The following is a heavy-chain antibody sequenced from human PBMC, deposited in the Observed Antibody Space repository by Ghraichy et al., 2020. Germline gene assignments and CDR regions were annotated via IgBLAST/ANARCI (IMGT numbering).Heavy chain of an antibody. CDR2: INPNSGGT. D-gene: IGHD6-19*01. J-gene: IGHJ6*02. CDR3: ARDHSSGWYHLNYYYYYGMDV. V-gene: IGHV1-2*02. Sequence: ASVKVSCKASGYTFTGYYMHWVRQAPGQGLEWMGWINPNSGGTNYAQKFQGRVTMTRDTSISTAYMELSRLRSDDTAVYYCARDHSSGWYHLNYYYYYGMDVWGQGTTVTVSS. CDR1: GYTFTGYY.